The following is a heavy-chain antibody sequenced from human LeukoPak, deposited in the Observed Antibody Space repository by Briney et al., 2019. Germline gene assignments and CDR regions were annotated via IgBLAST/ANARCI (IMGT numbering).Heavy chain of an antibody. CDR1: DGSFSGYY. Sequence: SETLSLTCAVYDGSFSGYYWSWIRQPPGKGLEWIGEINHSGSTNYNPSIKSRVTISLDTSKSQFSLKVRYVTAADTAVYYCSRGEYGSGSYHIDYWGQGTLVTVSS. D-gene: IGHD3-10*01. CDR2: INHSGST. J-gene: IGHJ4*02. V-gene: IGHV4-34*01. CDR3: SRGEYGSGSYHIDY.